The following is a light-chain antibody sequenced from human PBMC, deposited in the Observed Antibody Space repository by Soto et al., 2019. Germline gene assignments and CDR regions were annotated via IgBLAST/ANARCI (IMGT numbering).Light chain of an antibody. V-gene: IGLV2-14*01. Sequence: QSVLTQPASVSGSPGQSITISCTGSGRDIGAYDYVSWYQQHPGKAPKLLIYGVKNRPSGVSYRFSASKSAFTASLTISGLRAEDEAHYYCSSYTTSYFYVFGPGTRSPS. CDR1: GRDIGAYDY. CDR3: SSYTTSYFYV. CDR2: GVK. J-gene: IGLJ1*01.